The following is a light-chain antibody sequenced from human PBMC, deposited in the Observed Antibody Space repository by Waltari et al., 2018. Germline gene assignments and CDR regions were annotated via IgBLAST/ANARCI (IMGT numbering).Light chain of an antibody. Sequence: EIVLTQSPATLSLSPGERATLSCRASQNVNSYLIWYQQKPGQAPRLLIYDAFNRATGIPARFSGSGSGTDFTLTISSLEPEDFADYYCQQRANWPITFGQGTRLEIK. CDR1: QNVNSY. J-gene: IGKJ5*01. CDR2: DAF. V-gene: IGKV3-11*01. CDR3: QQRANWPIT.